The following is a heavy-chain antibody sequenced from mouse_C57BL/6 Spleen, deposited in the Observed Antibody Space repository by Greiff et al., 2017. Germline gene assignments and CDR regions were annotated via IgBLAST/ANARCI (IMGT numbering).Heavy chain of an antibody. CDR3: ARNRGGADDFDY. J-gene: IGHJ2*01. Sequence: QVQLQQSGPGLVAPSPSLSITCTVSGFSLTSYAISWVRQPPGKGLEWLGEIWPGGGTNYNSALNCRLSIRKDKSKSQVFLKMNRLQTDDTARYYCARNRGGADDFDYWGQGTTLTGSS. CDR1: GFSLTSYA. D-gene: IGHD1-1*02. V-gene: IGHV2-9-1*01. CDR2: IWPGGGT.